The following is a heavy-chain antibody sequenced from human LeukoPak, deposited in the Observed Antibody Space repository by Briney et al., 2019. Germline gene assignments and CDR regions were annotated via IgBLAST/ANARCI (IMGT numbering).Heavy chain of an antibody. V-gene: IGHV4-59*12. Sequence: SETLSLTCTVSGGSISSFYWHWIRQPPGKGLDWIGYISYSGNTDYNPSLKSRVTISVDTSKNQFSLKLSSVTAADTAVYYCARQEMATIGDWGQGTLVTVSS. CDR2: ISYSGNT. D-gene: IGHD5-24*01. J-gene: IGHJ4*02. CDR1: GGSISSFY. CDR3: ARQEMATIGD.